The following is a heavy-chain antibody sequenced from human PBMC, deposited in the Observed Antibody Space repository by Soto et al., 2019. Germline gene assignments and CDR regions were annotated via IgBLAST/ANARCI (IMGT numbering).Heavy chain of an antibody. CDR3: ARAYYFGSGTSYTLYY. CDR2: ISDDGSNK. CDR1: GFRFSGYG. D-gene: IGHD3-10*01. J-gene: IGHJ4*02. V-gene: IGHV3-30*03. Sequence: GGSLRLSCAASGFRFSGYGMHWVRQAPGKGLEWLAAISDDGSNKYYGDSVKGRFTISRDNSKSAVFLQMNSLRPDDTALYFCARAYYFGSGTSYTLYYWGQGTQVTVSS.